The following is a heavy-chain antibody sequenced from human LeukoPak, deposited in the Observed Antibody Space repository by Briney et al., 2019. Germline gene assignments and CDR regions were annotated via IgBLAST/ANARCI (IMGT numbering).Heavy chain of an antibody. J-gene: IGHJ4*02. V-gene: IGHV3-23*01. CDR3: AKDIGWELPAEAY. D-gene: IGHD1-26*01. CDR1: GFTFEKYV. CDR2: IYGSGVSI. Sequence: AEGSLRLSCVASGFTFEKYVMNWVRQAPGKGLEWLATIYGSGVSISYADSVKGRFTISRENSKNTLYLQMNSLRAEDMAMYFCAKDIGWELPAEAYWGQGILVTVSS.